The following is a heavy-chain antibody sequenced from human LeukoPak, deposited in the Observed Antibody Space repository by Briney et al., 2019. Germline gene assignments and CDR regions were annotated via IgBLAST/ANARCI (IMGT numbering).Heavy chain of an antibody. CDR1: GGSISSYY. J-gene: IGHJ2*01. Sequence: KPSETLSLTCTVFGGSISSYYWSWIRQPPGKGLEWIGYIYSSGSTNYNPSLKSRVTISVDMSKNQFSLKLSSVIAADTAVYYCASRVGANHYWYFDLWGRGTLVTVSS. D-gene: IGHD1-26*01. CDR3: ASRVGANHYWYFDL. CDR2: IYSSGST. V-gene: IGHV4-4*09.